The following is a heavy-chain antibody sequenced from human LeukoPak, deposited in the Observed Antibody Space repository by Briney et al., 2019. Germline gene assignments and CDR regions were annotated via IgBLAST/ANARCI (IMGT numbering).Heavy chain of an antibody. V-gene: IGHV6-1*01. CDR1: GDSVSGNSAT. D-gene: IGHD5-18*01. CDR2: SYYRSRWYN. J-gene: IGHJ4*02. CDR3: TRVRGYSYGFDS. Sequence: SQTLSLTCAISGDSVSGNSATWHWIRQSPSGGLEWLGRSYYRSRWYNDYAVSVKSRITINADTSKNQFSLQLTSVTPEDTAVYYCTRVRGYSYGFDSWGQGTLITVSS.